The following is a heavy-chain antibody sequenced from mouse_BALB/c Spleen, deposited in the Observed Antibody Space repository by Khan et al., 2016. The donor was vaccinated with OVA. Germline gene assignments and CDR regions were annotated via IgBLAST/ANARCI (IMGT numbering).Heavy chain of an antibody. CDR1: GYTFTSYW. D-gene: IGHD1-1*01. Sequence: QIQLVQSGAELAKPGASVKMSCKASGYTFTSYWMHWVKQRPGQGLEWIGYINPATDYTEYNQKFKNKATLTADKSSSTAYMQLSSLTSEDSAVYYCLNHGSSSAWFTYWGQGTPVTVSA. J-gene: IGHJ3*01. CDR3: LNHGSSSAWFTY. CDR2: INPATDYT. V-gene: IGHV1-7*01.